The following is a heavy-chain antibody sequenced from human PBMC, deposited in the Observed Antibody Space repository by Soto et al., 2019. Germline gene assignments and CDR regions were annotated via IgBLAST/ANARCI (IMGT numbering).Heavy chain of an antibody. D-gene: IGHD3-9*01. CDR1: GFTLSSYD. J-gene: IGHJ3*02. CDR3: AKHRGDNAGYPAFDI. CDR2: IRGSGGAT. V-gene: IGHV3-23*01. Sequence: EVQLLESGGGLVQPGGSLRLYCAASGFTLSSYDIGWVREAPGRGLEWISLIRGSGGATFHADSVEGRLTISRDISKNTLYLQMNSLRAEDSAVYYCAKHRGDNAGYPAFDIWGQGTMVTVSS.